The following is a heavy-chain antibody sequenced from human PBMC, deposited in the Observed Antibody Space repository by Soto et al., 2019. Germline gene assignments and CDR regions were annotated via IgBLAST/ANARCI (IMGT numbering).Heavy chain of an antibody. V-gene: IGHV3-33*01. Sequence: QVQLVESGGGVVQPGRSLRLSCAASEFSFSSYGMHWVRQAPDKGMEWVAVIWYDGSNKYYADSVKGRFTISRDNSKNTLFLQMNILRAEDTAVYYCARDGSGCSHYFDYWGQGTLVTVSS. D-gene: IGHD1-26*01. CDR1: EFSFSSYG. CDR2: IWYDGSNK. CDR3: ARDGSGCSHYFDY. J-gene: IGHJ4*02.